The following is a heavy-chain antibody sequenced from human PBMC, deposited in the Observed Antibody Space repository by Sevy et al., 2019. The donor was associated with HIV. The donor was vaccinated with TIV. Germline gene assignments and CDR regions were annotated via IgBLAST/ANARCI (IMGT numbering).Heavy chain of an antibody. D-gene: IGHD3-3*01. V-gene: IGHV3-33*01. CDR1: GLTFSSYG. Sequence: GGSLRLSCAASGLTFSSYGMHWVRQAPGKGLEWVAVIWYDGSNKYYADSVKGRFTISRDNSKNTLYLQMNSLRAEDTAVYYCARDKIREVDDFWSGSVNWFDPWGQGTLVTVSS. CDR3: ARDKIREVDDFWSGSVNWFDP. J-gene: IGHJ5*02. CDR2: IWYDGSNK.